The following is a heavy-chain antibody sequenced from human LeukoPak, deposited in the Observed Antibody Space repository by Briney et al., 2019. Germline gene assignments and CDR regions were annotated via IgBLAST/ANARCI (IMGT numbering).Heavy chain of an antibody. CDR3: ARDPGQGEDAFDI. CDR1: GGSISSSSYY. Sequence: PSETLSLTCTVSGGSISSSSYYWGWIRQPPGKGLEWIGSIYYSGSTYYNPSLKSRVTISVDTSKNQFSLKLSSVTAADTAVYYCARDPGQGEDAFDIWGQGTMVTVSS. V-gene: IGHV4-39*07. CDR2: IYYSGST. D-gene: IGHD3-16*01. J-gene: IGHJ3*02.